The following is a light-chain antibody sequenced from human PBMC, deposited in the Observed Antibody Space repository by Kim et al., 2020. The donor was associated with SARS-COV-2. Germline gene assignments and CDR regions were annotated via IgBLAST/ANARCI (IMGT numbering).Light chain of an antibody. CDR3: QQSFTLQYT. V-gene: IGKV1-39*01. Sequence: SASEGDRVTITCRASQSINGHLNWYQQKPGKAPKLLIYDASNLLSGIPSRISGSGSGTDFSLTISSLQPEDFATYYCQQSFTLQYTFGQGTKLEI. J-gene: IGKJ2*01. CDR1: QSINGH. CDR2: DAS.